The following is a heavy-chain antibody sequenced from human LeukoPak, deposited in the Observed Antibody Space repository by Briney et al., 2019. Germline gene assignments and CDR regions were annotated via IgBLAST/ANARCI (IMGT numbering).Heavy chain of an antibody. CDR1: GGSISSYY. CDR2: ISYSGST. CDR3: ASGTGGGNPFDY. V-gene: IGHV4-59*01. Sequence: SETLSLTCAVSGGSISSYYWSWIRQPPGKGLEWIGYISYSGSTNYNPSLKSRITLSADTSKNQFSLRLSSVTAVDTAVYYCASGTGGGNPFDYWGQGTLVTVSS. D-gene: IGHD4-23*01. J-gene: IGHJ4*02.